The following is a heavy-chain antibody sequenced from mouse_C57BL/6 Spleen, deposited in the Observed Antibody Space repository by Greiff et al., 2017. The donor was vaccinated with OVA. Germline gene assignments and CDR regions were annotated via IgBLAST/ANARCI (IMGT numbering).Heavy chain of an antibody. Sequence: QVQLKQSGPELVKPGASVKISCKASGYAFSSSWMNWVKQRPGTGLEWIGRIYPGDGDTNYNGKFKGKATLTADKSSSTAYMQLSSLTSEDSAVYFCATPPHSSGYAMDYWGQGTSVTVSS. V-gene: IGHV1-82*01. CDR1: GYAFSSSW. CDR3: ATPPHSSGYAMDY. CDR2: IYPGDGDT. J-gene: IGHJ4*01. D-gene: IGHD3-2*02.